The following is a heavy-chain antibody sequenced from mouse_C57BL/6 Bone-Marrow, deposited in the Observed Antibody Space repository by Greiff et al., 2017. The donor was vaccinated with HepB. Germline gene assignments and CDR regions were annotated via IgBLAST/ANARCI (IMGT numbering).Heavy chain of an antibody. CDR1: GYTFTSYW. CDR2: IYPGNSDT. V-gene: IGHV1-5*01. Sequence: SGTVLARPGASVKMSCKTSGYTFTSYWMHWVNQRPGQGLEWIGAIYPGNSDTSYNQKFKGKAKLTAVTSASTAYMELSSLTNEDSAVYYCTKGYDYVWDYAMDYWGQGTSVTVSS. J-gene: IGHJ4*01. D-gene: IGHD2-4*01. CDR3: TKGYDYVWDYAMDY.